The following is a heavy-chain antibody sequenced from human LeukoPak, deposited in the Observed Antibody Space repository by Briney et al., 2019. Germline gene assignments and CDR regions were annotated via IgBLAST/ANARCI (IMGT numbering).Heavy chain of an antibody. Sequence: GGSLRLSCAASGFTFSNYMMHWVRQAPGKGLVWVSRIKSDGITITYADSVKGRFTISRDNAKNTLYLQMNSLRAEDTAVYYCAKSDTAMVICPVYRGQGTLVTVSS. V-gene: IGHV3-74*01. J-gene: IGHJ4*02. CDR3: AKSDTAMVICPVY. CDR2: IKSDGITI. CDR1: GFTFSNYM. D-gene: IGHD5-18*01.